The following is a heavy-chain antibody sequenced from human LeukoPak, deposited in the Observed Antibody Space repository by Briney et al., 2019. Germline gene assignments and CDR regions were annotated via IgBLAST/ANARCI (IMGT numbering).Heavy chain of an antibody. V-gene: IGHV3-23*02. CDR2: ISGRDNGT. D-gene: IGHD3-10*01. Sequence: AGGSLRLSCAASGFAFSIYAMTWVRQAPGKGLELVSGISGRDNGTYYGDSVKGRFTISRDNSKNTLYLQMSSLTAEDTAVYYCAKGLYHYYGSGSYTLDFWGQGTQVTVSS. J-gene: IGHJ4*02. CDR3: AKGLYHYYGSGSYTLDF. CDR1: GFAFSIYA.